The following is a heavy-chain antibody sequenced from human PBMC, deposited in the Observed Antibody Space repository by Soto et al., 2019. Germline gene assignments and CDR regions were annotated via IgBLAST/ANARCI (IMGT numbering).Heavy chain of an antibody. V-gene: IGHV4-39*01. Sequence: PSETLSLTCTVSGGSLSSSSYYWGWIRQPPGKGLEWIGSIYYSGSTYYNPSHKSRVTISVDTSKNQFSLKLSSVTAADTAVYYCARHRDEIVVVTAFDYWGQGTLVTVS. CDR1: GGSLSSSSYY. D-gene: IGHD2-21*02. CDR3: ARHRDEIVVVTAFDY. CDR2: IYYSGST. J-gene: IGHJ4*02.